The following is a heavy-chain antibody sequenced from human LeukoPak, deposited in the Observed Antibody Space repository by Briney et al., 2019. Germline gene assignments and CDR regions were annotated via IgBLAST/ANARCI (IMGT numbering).Heavy chain of an antibody. CDR2: INYSGTT. Sequence: SETLSLTCTVSGCSISPYYWSWIRQPPGKGLEYIGYINYSGTTDSNPSLKSRVTISVDTSKNQFSLRLSSVAAADTAVYYCARHESAWRGAFDIWGQGTMVTVSS. J-gene: IGHJ3*02. CDR3: ARHESAWRGAFDI. CDR1: GCSISPYY. V-gene: IGHV4-59*08. D-gene: IGHD3-3*01.